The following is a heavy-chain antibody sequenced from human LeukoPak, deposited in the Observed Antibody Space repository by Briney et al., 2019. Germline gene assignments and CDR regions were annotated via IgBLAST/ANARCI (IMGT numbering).Heavy chain of an antibody. Sequence: PAGSPRLSCAASGFTFSSYAMNWVRQAPGKGLEWVSSISSSSSYIYYADSVKGRFTISRDNAKNSLYLQMNSLRAEDTAVYYCARESLDEQLFDYWGQGTLVTVSS. CDR2: ISSSSSYI. CDR3: ARESLDEQLFDY. V-gene: IGHV3-21*01. D-gene: IGHD6-13*01. J-gene: IGHJ4*02. CDR1: GFTFSSYA.